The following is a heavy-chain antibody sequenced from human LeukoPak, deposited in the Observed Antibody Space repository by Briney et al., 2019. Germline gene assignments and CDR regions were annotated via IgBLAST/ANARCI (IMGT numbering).Heavy chain of an antibody. J-gene: IGHJ4*02. CDR3: ARGRNDHGGMFFDS. D-gene: IGHD4-23*01. V-gene: IGHV4-59*01. CDR1: GFTFSTYA. CDR2: ISHSGYT. Sequence: GSLRLSCAASGFTFSTYAMSWIRQAPGRGLEWIGFISHSGYTSYSPSLKSRVAISVDTSKRQFSLRLSSVTATDTAVYYCARGRNDHGGMFFDSWAQGTLVTVSS.